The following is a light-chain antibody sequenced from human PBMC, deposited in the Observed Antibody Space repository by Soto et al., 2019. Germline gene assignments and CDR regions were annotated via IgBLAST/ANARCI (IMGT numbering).Light chain of an antibody. V-gene: IGKV3-20*01. CDR1: QSVSSSY. Sequence: EIVLTQSPGTLSLSPGERATLSCRAIQSVSSSYLAWYQQKPGQAPRLLIYGASSRATGIPDRFSGSGSGTEFTLTISSLQPDDFANYYGQHYKMYSPWTFGQGTKVDIK. CDR3: QHYKMYSPWT. CDR2: GAS. J-gene: IGKJ1*01.